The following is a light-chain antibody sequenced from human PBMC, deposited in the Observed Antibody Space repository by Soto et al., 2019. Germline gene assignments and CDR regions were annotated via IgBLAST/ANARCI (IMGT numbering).Light chain of an antibody. CDR3: QQPNIFPWT. V-gene: IGKV1-12*02. Sequence: DIQVTQSPSSVSASVGDRVTITCRASQVINNWLAWYQQKPGKAPEVLISGASSLQSGVPSRFSGSGYGTDFTLTINSRQPEDFATYYCQQPNIFPWTFGQGTKVEIK. CDR2: GAS. CDR1: QVINNW. J-gene: IGKJ1*01.